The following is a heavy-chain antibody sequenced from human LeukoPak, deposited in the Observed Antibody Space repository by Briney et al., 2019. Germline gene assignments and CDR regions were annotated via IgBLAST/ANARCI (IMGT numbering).Heavy chain of an antibody. Sequence: SETLSLTCTVSGGSVSSGSYYWSWIRQPPGKGLEWIGYIYYSGRTNYNPSLKSRVTISVDTSKSQFSLILSSVTAADTAVYYCARDHYDSSGYYYRYWGQGTLVTVSS. CDR1: GGSVSSGSYY. CDR3: ARDHYDSSGYYYRY. D-gene: IGHD3-22*01. CDR2: IYYSGRT. J-gene: IGHJ4*02. V-gene: IGHV4-61*01.